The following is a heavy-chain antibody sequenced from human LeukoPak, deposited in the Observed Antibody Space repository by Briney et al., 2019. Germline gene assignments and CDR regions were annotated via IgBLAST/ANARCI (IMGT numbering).Heavy chain of an antibody. V-gene: IGHV3-30-3*01. Sequence: GGSLRLSCAASGFTFSSYAMHWVRQAPGKGLEWVAVISYDGSNKYYADSVKGRFTISRDNSKNTLYLQMNSLRAEDTAVYYCAKDTHRGYYWGQGTLVTVSS. CDR3: AKDTHRGYY. CDR2: ISYDGSNK. CDR1: GFTFSSYA. J-gene: IGHJ4*02. D-gene: IGHD1-14*01.